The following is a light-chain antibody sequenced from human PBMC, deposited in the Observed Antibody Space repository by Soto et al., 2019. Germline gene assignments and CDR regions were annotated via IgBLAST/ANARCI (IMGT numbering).Light chain of an antibody. J-gene: IGKJ3*01. CDR2: GAS. V-gene: IGKV3-15*01. CDR1: QSVSSD. Sequence: ETVMTQSPAPLSVSPGERATLSCRASQSVSSDLAWYQQKPGQAPRLLIYGASTRATGIPARFSGSGSGTEFTLTISSLQSEDSAVYFCHQYNNWPFTIGPGTKVDIK. CDR3: HQYNNWPFT.